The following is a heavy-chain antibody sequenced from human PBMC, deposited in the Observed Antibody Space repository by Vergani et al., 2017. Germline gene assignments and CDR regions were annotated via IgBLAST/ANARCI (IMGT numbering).Heavy chain of an antibody. V-gene: IGHV3-23*01. CDR2: ISSDGGST. CDR3: AGPQGTSAYYYGGFDY. CDR1: GFTFSTYA. Sequence: EVQLFESGGGLVQPGGSLRLSCAASGFTFSTYAMTWVRQAPGKGLEWVSTISSDGGSTYYADSVKGRCTISRDNSKNTLSLQMNSLTAEDTAIYYCAGPQGTSAYYYGGFDYWCQGILVTVSS. J-gene: IGHJ4*02. D-gene: IGHD3-22*01.